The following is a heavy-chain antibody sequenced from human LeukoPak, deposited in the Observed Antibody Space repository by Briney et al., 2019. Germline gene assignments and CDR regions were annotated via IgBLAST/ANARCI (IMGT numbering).Heavy chain of an antibody. Sequence: PGGSLRLSCAASGFTFSSYEMNWVRQAPGKGLDWVAVISSDGTNKHYADSVKGRFTISRDNSKNTLSLQMNSLRPEDTAVYFCAKDQAAFGDYDFDYWGQGTLVTVSP. CDR3: AKDQAAFGDYDFDY. V-gene: IGHV3-30*18. D-gene: IGHD4-17*01. J-gene: IGHJ4*02. CDR1: GFTFSSYE. CDR2: ISSDGTNK.